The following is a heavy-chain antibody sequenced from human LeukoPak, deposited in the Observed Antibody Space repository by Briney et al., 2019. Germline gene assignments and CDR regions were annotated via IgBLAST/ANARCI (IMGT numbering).Heavy chain of an antibody. CDR3: ARETVVVRGRGNWFDP. CDR1: GGTFSSYA. Sequence: ASVKVSCKASGGTFSSYAISWVRQAPGQGLEWMGWISAYNGNTNYAQKLQGRVTMTTDTSTSTAYMELRSLRSDDTAVYYCARETVVVRGRGNWFDPWGQGTLVTVSS. J-gene: IGHJ5*02. V-gene: IGHV1-18*01. D-gene: IGHD3-10*01. CDR2: ISAYNGNT.